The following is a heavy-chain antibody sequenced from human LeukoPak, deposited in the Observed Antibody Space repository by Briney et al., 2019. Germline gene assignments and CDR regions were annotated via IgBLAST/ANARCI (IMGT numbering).Heavy chain of an antibody. D-gene: IGHD5-18*01. Sequence: SETLSLTCTVSGGSISSYYWGWIRQPPGKGLEWIGYINYSGSTNYNPSLKSRVTISVDTSRNQFSLKLSSVNAADTAVYYCARAPGAMVFDYWGQGTLVTVSS. CDR2: INYSGST. CDR1: GGSISSYY. J-gene: IGHJ4*02. CDR3: ARAPGAMVFDY. V-gene: IGHV4-59*01.